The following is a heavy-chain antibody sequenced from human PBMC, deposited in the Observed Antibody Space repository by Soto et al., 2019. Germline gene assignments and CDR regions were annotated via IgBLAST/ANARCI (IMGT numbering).Heavy chain of an antibody. V-gene: IGHV3-23*01. J-gene: IGHJ6*02. CDR1: GFTFSSYA. D-gene: IGHD2-21*01. CDR3: AKVFTGGPDRAGYYYGMDV. Sequence: AGGSLRLSCAASGFTFSSYAMSWVRQAPGKGLEWVSAISGSGGSTYYADSVKGRFTISRDNSKNTLYLQMNSLRAEDTAVYYCAKVFTGGPDRAGYYYGMDVWGQGTTVTVSS. CDR2: ISGSGGST.